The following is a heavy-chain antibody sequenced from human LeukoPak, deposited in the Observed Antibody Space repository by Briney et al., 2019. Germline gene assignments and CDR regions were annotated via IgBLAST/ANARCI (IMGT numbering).Heavy chain of an antibody. CDR1: GLTFSIYW. CDR3: ARGFSRNDY. V-gene: IGHV3-7*01. Sequence: GGSLRLSCAASGLTFSIYWMSWVRQAPGKGLEWVANIKQDGSEKYYVDSVKGRFTISRDNAKNSLYLQMNSLRAEDTAVYYCARGFSRNDYWGQGTLVTVSS. J-gene: IGHJ4*02. CDR2: IKQDGSEK.